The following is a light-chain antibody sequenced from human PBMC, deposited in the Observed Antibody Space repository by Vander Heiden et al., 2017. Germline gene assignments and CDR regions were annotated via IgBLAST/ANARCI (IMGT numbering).Light chain of an antibody. CDR2: EDN. CDR1: SGSIASNY. V-gene: IGLV6-57*01. Sequence: NFMLTQPHSVSESPGKTVTISCTSSSGSIASNYVQWYQQLPGSSPTTVIYEDNQRPSGVPDRFSGSIDSSSNSASLTISGLKTEDEADYYCQSYDSSNVVFGGGTKLTVL. J-gene: IGLJ2*01. CDR3: QSYDSSNVV.